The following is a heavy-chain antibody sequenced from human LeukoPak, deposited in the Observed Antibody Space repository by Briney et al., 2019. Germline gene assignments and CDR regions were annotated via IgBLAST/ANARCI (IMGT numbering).Heavy chain of an antibody. CDR1: GGSINSNSYF. CDR3: ARSRIAAAGTEYFHH. D-gene: IGHD6-13*01. V-gene: IGHV4-39*02. J-gene: IGHJ1*01. CDR2: IYNTGST. Sequence: SETLSLTCTVSGGSINSNSYFWGWIRQTPGKGLEWIGNIYNTGSTSYNPSLKTRITISVDTSKVHFPLSLRSVTAADTAVYFCARSRIAAAGTEYFHHWGRGTLVSVSS.